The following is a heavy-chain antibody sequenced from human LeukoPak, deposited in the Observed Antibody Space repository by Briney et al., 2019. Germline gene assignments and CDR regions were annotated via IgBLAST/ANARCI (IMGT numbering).Heavy chain of an antibody. D-gene: IGHD3-22*01. Sequence: GGSLRLSCAASGFTFSSYWMSWVRQAPGKGLEWVAHIKQDGSEKYYVDSVKGRFTISRDNAKNSLYLQMNSLRAEDTAVYYCARAPGKVVYNYYYYGMDVWGQGTTVTVSS. CDR2: IKQDGSEK. J-gene: IGHJ6*02. CDR3: ARAPGKVVYNYYYYGMDV. V-gene: IGHV3-7*03. CDR1: GFTFSSYW.